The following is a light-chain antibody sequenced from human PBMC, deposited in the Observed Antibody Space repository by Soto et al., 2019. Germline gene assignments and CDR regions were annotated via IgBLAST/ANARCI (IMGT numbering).Light chain of an antibody. CDR2: GAS. CDR1: QSVSSSY. Sequence: EIVLTQSPGTLSLSPGERATLSCRGSQSVSSSYLAWYQQKPGQAPRLLIYGASSRDTGIPDRFSGSGSGTDFALTISRLEPEDCAVYYCQHYGYTFGQGTKREIK. V-gene: IGKV3-20*01. CDR3: QHYGYT. J-gene: IGKJ2*01.